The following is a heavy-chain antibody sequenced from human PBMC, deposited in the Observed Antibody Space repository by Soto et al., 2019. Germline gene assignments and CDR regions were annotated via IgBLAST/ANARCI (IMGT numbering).Heavy chain of an antibody. V-gene: IGHV3-48*03. J-gene: IGHJ3*01. CDR1: GFAFSSYE. CDR3: AKEKAVMNSGYDACDV. CDR2: MSAGGTI. D-gene: IGHD5-12*01. Sequence: PGGSLRLSCAASGFAFSSYEMDWVRQVPGKGLEWIAYMSAGGTIHYADSVKGRFTISRDNAKNSLYLEMNSLRAEDTAVYYCAKEKAVMNSGYDACDVWGQGTMVTVAS.